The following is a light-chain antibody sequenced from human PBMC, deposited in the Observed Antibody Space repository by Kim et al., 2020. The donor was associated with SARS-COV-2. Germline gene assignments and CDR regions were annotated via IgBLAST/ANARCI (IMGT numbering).Light chain of an antibody. Sequence: QPASISVRSSESLLYSDGNTFLNWFQQRPGQSPRRLSYKISNRDSGVPDRFSGSGSGTDFTLEISRVEAEDVGVYYCMQATYMAYTFGQGTKLEI. CDR3: MQATYMAYT. CDR1: ESLLYSDGNTF. V-gene: IGKV2-30*01. J-gene: IGKJ2*01. CDR2: KIS.